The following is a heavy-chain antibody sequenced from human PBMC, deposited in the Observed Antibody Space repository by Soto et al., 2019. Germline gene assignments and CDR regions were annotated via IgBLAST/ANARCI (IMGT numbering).Heavy chain of an antibody. CDR2: IYPGDSDT. CDR1: GYSFTSYW. D-gene: IGHD3-22*01. J-gene: IGHJ5*02. V-gene: IGHV5-51*01. Sequence: GESLKISCKGSGYSFTSYWIGWVRQMPGKGLEWMGIIYPGDSDTRYSPSFQGQVTISADKSISTAYLQWSSLKASDTAMYYCAKGTYYYDSSGYSRNWFDPWGQGTLVTVSS. CDR3: AKGTYYYDSSGYSRNWFDP.